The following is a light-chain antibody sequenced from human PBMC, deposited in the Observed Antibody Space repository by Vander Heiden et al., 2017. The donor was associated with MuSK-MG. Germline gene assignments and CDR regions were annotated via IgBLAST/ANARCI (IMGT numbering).Light chain of an antibody. V-gene: IGLV1-44*01. CDR1: SFNVGSNA. CDR2: SND. Sequence: QPILTQPPSASATPGQSVTISFSGGSFNVGSNAVHWYQQFSGTAPKLLIYSNDQRPSGVPDRFSGSKSGTSASLAISGVQSEDEAEYFCAAWDDSLHALLFGGGTKLTAL. CDR3: AAWDDSLHALL. J-gene: IGLJ2*01.